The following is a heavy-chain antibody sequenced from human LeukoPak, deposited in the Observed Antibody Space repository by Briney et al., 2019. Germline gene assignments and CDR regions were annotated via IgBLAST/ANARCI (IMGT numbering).Heavy chain of an antibody. V-gene: IGHV1-2*06. CDR1: GYTFTGYY. Sequence: ASVKVSCKASGYTFTGYYMHWVQQAPGQGLEWMGRINPNSGGTNYAQKFQGRVTMTRDTSISTAYMELSRLRSDDTAVYYCARAGELYSSGWKIDYWGQGTLVTVSS. J-gene: IGHJ4*02. CDR3: ARAGELYSSGWKIDY. D-gene: IGHD6-19*01. CDR2: INPNSGGT.